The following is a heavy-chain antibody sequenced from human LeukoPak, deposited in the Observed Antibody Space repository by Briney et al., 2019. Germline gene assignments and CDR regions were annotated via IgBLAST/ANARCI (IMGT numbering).Heavy chain of an antibody. CDR3: ARVVSTVYWFDP. CDR2: INWNGGST. J-gene: IGHJ5*02. V-gene: IGHV3-20*04. CDR1: GFTFDDYG. D-gene: IGHD5/OR15-5a*01. Sequence: GGSLRLSCAASGFTFDDYGMSWVRQAPGKGLEWVSGINWNGGSTGYADSVKGRFTISRDNAENSLYLQMNSLRAEDTALYYCARVVSTVYWFDPWGQGTLVTVSS.